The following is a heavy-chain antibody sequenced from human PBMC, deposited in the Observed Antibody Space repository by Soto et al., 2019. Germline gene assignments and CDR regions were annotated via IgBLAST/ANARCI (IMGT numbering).Heavy chain of an antibody. CDR2: IRSKTDGGTT. V-gene: IGHV3-15*07. CDR3: TTERGY. CDR1: GFTFTSAW. J-gene: IGHJ4*02. Sequence: EVQLVESGGGLVKPGGSLRLSCAASGFTFTSAWMHWVREAPGKGLEWVGRIRSKTDGGTTDYAAPVKGRFTISRDDSTNTLYLQMNSLNTEDTAVYFCTTERGYWGQGTLVIVSS.